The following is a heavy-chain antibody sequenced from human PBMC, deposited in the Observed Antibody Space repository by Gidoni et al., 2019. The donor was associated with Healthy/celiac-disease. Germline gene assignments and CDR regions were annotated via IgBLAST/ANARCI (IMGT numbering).Heavy chain of an antibody. CDR3: ARGDYGDPVRCNYYGMDV. Sequence: EVQLVESGGGLVQPGGSLRLSCAASGFTFSSYWMHWVRQAPGKVMVWVSRINSDGSSTSYADSVKGRFTISRDNAKNTLYLQMNSLRAEDTAVYYCARGDYGDPVRCNYYGMDVWGQGTTVTVSS. V-gene: IGHV3-74*01. CDR2: INSDGSST. J-gene: IGHJ6*02. CDR1: GFTFSSYW. D-gene: IGHD4-17*01.